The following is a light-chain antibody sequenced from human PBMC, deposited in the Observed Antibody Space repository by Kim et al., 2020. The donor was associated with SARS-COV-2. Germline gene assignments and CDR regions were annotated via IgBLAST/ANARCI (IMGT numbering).Light chain of an antibody. CDR2: GKN. CDR3: NSRDSSGNHLV. J-gene: IGLJ2*01. V-gene: IGLV3-19*01. Sequence: SSELTQDPAVSVALGQTVRITCQGDSLRSYYASWYQQKPGQAPVLVIYGKNNRPSGIPDRFSGSISGNTASLTITGSQAEDEADYYCNSRDSSGNHLVFG. CDR1: SLRSYY.